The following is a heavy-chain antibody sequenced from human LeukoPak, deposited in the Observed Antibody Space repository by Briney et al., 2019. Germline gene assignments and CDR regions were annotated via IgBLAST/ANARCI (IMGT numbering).Heavy chain of an antibody. CDR1: GFTFSSNG. CDR2: IWYDGSDK. V-gene: IGHV3-33*01. CDR3: ARGTGNYYYHMDV. J-gene: IGHJ6*02. D-gene: IGHD1-1*01. Sequence: GGSLRPSCAASGFTFSSNGMHWVRQAPGEGLEWVAVIWYDGSDKYYADSVKGRFTISRDNSKNTLYLQMNSLRAEDTALYYCARGTGNYYYHMDVWGQGTTVTVSS.